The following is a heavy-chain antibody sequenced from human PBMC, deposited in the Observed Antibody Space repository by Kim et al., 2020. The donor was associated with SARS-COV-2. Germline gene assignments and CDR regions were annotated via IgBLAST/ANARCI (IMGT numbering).Heavy chain of an antibody. J-gene: IGHJ3*02. D-gene: IGHD4-17*01. CDR1: GGSISSYY. CDR3: ARGPGLSGDDAFDI. Sequence: SETLSLTCTVSGGSISSYYWSWIRQPPGKGLEWIGYIYYSGSTNYNPSLKSRVTISVDTSKNQFSLKLSSVTAADTAVYYCARGPGLSGDDAFDIWGQGTMVTVSS. V-gene: IGHV4-59*13. CDR2: IYYSGST.